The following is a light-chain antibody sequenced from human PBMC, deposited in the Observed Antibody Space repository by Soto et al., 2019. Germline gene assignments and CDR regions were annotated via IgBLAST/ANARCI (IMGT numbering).Light chain of an antibody. V-gene: IGLV2-14*03. Sequence: QSVLTQPASVSGSPGQSIIISCTGTSSDADAYNYVSWYQHHPGKAPKLLIYDVSNWPSGISNRFSGSKSGNTASLTISGLQPEDEADYFCSSYTSSTILFGGGTKLTVL. CDR1: SSDADAYNY. CDR3: SSYTSSTIL. J-gene: IGLJ2*01. CDR2: DVS.